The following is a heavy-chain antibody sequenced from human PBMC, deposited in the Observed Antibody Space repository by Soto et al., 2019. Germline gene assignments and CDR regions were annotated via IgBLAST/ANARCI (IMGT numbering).Heavy chain of an antibody. D-gene: IGHD5-12*01. Sequence: SGPTLVNPTQTLTLTCTFSGFSLSTSAVGVGWIRQPPRKALEWLALIYWDDDKRYSPSLRSRLTITKDTSKNQVVLTMTNMEPVDTATYYCAHHLEATNFDYWGQGTMVTVSS. CDR1: GFSLSTSAVG. J-gene: IGHJ4*02. CDR3: AHHLEATNFDY. CDR2: IYWDDDK. V-gene: IGHV2-5*02.